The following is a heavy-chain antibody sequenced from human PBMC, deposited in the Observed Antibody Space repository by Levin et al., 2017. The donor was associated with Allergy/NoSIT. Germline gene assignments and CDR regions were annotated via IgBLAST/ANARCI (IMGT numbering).Heavy chain of an antibody. CDR1: GFTFRNYA. V-gene: IGHV3-30*04. Sequence: GGSLRLSCAASGFTFRNYAMHWVRQAPGKGLEWVALVSHDGRDQFFADSVRGRVTVSRDNYESTMYLEVNSLRPEDTAVYHCARQLYSYSSSWFDLWGQGTLVTVSS. CDR3: ARQLYSYSSSWFDL. J-gene: IGHJ5*02. CDR2: VSHDGRDQ. D-gene: IGHD2-2*01.